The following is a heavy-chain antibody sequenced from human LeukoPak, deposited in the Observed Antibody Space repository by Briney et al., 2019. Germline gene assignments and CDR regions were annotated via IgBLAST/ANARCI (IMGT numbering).Heavy chain of an antibody. CDR2: IYHSGST. V-gene: IGHV4-4*02. D-gene: IGHD2-8*01. Sequence: SETLSLTCAVSGGSISSSNWWSWVRQPPGKGLEWIGEIYHSGSTNYNPSLKSRVTISVVKSKNQFSLKLSSVTAADTAVYYCARMMLSGYYFDYWGQGTLVTVSS. CDR1: GGSISSSNW. CDR3: ARMMLSGYYFDY. J-gene: IGHJ4*02.